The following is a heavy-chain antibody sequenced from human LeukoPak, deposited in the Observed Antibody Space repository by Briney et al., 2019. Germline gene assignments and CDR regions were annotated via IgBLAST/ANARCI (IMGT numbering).Heavy chain of an antibody. CDR2: ISGSGGST. D-gene: IGHD3-22*01. CDR3: AKPTLEGYYDSSGKPRNYFDY. V-gene: IGHV3-23*01. Sequence: PGGSLRLSCAASGFTFSSYGMSWVRQAPGKGLEWVSAISGSGGSTYYADSVKGRFTISRDNSKNTLYLQMNSLRADDTAVYYCAKPTLEGYYDSSGKPRNYFDYWGQGTLVTVSS. CDR1: GFTFSSYG. J-gene: IGHJ4*02.